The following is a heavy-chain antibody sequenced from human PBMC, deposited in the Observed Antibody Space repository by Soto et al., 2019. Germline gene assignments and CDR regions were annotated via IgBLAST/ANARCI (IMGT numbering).Heavy chain of an antibody. V-gene: IGHV3-48*02. D-gene: IGHD2-8*01. CDR1: GFTFSSYS. CDR3: GRVGRGVYGMDV. CDR2: ITSDSSTI. Sequence: EVQLVESGGGLVQPGGSLRLSCAASGFTFSSYSINWVRQAPGKGLEWFSYITSDSSTISYADSVKGRFAVSRDNAKNSLYLQMNSLRDEDAAVYYCGRVGRGVYGMDVWGQGTSVTVSS. J-gene: IGHJ6*02.